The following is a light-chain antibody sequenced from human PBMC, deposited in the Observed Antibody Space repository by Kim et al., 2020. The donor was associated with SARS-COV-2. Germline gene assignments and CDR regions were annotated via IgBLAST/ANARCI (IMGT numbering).Light chain of an antibody. CDR2: GKN. V-gene: IGLV3-19*01. J-gene: IGLJ2*01. CDR3: NSRGSNDNVL. CDR1: SLRSYY. Sequence: VGLGQTVRITCQGDSLRSYYATWYKQKPEQAPIGVIYGKNNRPSGIPDRFSGASSGDTASLTITGTQAGDEADYYCNSRGSNDNVLFGGGTQLTVL.